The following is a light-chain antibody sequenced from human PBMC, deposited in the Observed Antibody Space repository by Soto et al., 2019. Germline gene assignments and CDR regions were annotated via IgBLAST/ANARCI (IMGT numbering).Light chain of an antibody. Sequence: EIVLTRWPATLSVSPGERVTLSCRASQSVDINLAWYQQKPGQAPRLLIYGASTRATDMSGTFSGRGSGTEFTLTISNVRPEDFAVYYCQQYRSWPRTFGQGTKVDXK. J-gene: IGKJ1*01. CDR3: QQYRSWPRT. CDR2: GAS. CDR1: QSVDIN. V-gene: IGKV3-15*01.